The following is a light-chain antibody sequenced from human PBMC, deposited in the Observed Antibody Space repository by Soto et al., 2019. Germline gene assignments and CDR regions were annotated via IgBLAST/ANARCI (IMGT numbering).Light chain of an antibody. V-gene: IGKV1-5*03. J-gene: IGKJ4*01. CDR1: QSISSW. CDR2: KAS. CDR3: QQYYSYPLT. Sequence: DIQMTQSPSTLSASVGDRVTITCRASQSISSWLAWYQQKPGKAPKLLIYKASSLESGVPSRFSGSGSGTEFTLTISSLEADDFATYYCQQYYSYPLTFGGGAKGDIK.